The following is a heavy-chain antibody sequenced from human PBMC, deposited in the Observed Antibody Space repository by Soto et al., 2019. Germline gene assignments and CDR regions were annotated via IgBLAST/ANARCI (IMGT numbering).Heavy chain of an antibody. V-gene: IGHV4-30-2*01. CDR1: GGAISSGNSYA. CDR3: ARAVAPYLGTWFDP. CDR2: ISHTWRT. D-gene: IGHD3-16*01. J-gene: IGHJ5*02. Sequence: QLQLQESGSGLVKPSQTLSLTCAVSGGAISSGNSYAWSWIRQPPGKGREWIGPISHTWRTSYNPSLKGRVTMSVDKSKNQFPLKLSSVTAADMAVYYCARAVAPYLGTWFDPWGQRSLVIVSS.